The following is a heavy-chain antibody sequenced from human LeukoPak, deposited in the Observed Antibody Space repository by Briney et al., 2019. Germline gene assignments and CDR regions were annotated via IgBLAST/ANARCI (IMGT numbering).Heavy chain of an antibody. D-gene: IGHD1-26*01. V-gene: IGHV3-30-3*01. CDR3: ARHPYSGSYTRENYFDY. Sequence: GWSLRLSCAASGFTFSSYAMHWVRQAPGKGLEWVAVISYDGSNKYYADSVKGRFTISRDNSKNTLYLQMNSLRAEDTAVYYCARHPYSGSYTRENYFDYWGQGTLVTVSS. CDR2: ISYDGSNK. J-gene: IGHJ4*02. CDR1: GFTFSSYA.